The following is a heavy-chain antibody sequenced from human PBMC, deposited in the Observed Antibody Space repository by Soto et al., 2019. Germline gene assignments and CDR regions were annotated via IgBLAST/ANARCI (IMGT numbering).Heavy chain of an antibody. CDR1: GGSISSSSYY. CDR2: IYYSGST. Sequence: QLQLQESGPGLVKPSETLSLTCTVSGGSISSSSYYWGWIRQPPGKGLEWIGSIYYSGSTYYNPSLKSRVTISVDTSKNQFSLKLSSVTAADTAVYYCEAGSSQGIYWYFDLWGRGTLVTVSS. V-gene: IGHV4-39*01. D-gene: IGHD1-26*01. J-gene: IGHJ2*01. CDR3: EAGSSQGIYWYFDL.